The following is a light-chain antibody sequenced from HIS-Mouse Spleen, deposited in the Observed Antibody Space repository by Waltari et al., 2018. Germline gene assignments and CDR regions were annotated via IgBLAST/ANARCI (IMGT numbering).Light chain of an antibody. CDR2: EGS. CDR3: CSYAGSSTVV. Sequence: QSALTQPASVSGSPGQSITIPCTGTSRYVGSYNLLPWYQQHPGKAPKLMIYEGSKRPSGVSNRFSGSKSGNTASLTISGLQAEDEADYYCCSYAGSSTVVFGGGTKLTVL. CDR1: SRYVGSYNL. J-gene: IGLJ2*01. V-gene: IGLV2-23*01.